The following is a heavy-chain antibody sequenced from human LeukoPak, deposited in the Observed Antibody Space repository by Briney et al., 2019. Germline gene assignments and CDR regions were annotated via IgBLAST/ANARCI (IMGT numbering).Heavy chain of an antibody. CDR3: ARSSYSSSPFDFDY. V-gene: IGHV4-59*01. D-gene: IGHD6-6*01. CDR2: IYYSGST. CDR1: GGSISSYY. Sequence: SETLSLTCTVSGGSISSYYWSWIRQPPGKGLEWIGYIYYSGSTNYNPSFKSRVTISVDTSKNQFSLKLSSVTAADTAVYYCARSSYSSSPFDFDYWGQGTLVTVSS. J-gene: IGHJ4*02.